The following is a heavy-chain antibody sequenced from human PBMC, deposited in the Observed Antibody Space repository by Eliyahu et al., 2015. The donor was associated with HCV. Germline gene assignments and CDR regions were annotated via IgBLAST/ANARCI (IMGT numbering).Heavy chain of an antibody. Sequence: EVQLVESGGGLVKPGGSLRLSCAASGFTFSSYSMNWVRQAPGKGLEWVSSISSSSSYIYYADSVKGRFTISRDNAKNSLYLQMNSLRAEDTAVYYCARDGWFGELSGWFDYWGQGTLVTVSS. V-gene: IGHV3-21*01. CDR1: GFTFSSYS. CDR3: ARDGWFGELSGWFDY. D-gene: IGHD3-10*01. CDR2: ISSSSSYI. J-gene: IGHJ4*02.